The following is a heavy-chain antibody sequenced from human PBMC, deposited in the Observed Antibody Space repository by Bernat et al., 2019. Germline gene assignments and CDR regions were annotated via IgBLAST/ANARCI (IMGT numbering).Heavy chain of an antibody. Sequence: QVQLVESGGGVVQPGRSLRLSCAASGFTFSSYGMHWVRQAPGKGLEWVAVIWYDGSNKYYADSVKGRFTISRDNSKNTLYLQMNSLRAEDTAVYYCARDDCSGGSCYSRYWGQGTLGTVSS. CDR2: IWYDGSNK. CDR3: ARDDCSGGSCYSRY. J-gene: IGHJ4*02. CDR1: GFTFSSYG. D-gene: IGHD2-15*01. V-gene: IGHV3-33*01.